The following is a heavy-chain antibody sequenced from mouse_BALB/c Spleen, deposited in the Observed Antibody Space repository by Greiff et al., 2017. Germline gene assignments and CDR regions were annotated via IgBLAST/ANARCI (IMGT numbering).Heavy chain of an antibody. CDR2: ISSGGSYT. Sequence: EVKVVESGGGLVKPGGSLKLSCAASGFTFSSYTMSWVRQTPEKRLEWVATISSGGSYTYYPDSVKGRFTISRDNAKNTLYLQMSSLKSEDTAMYYCTRDYDYDPSYAMDYWGQGTSVTVSS. V-gene: IGHV5-6-4*01. CDR3: TRDYDYDPSYAMDY. CDR1: GFTFSSYT. D-gene: IGHD2-4*01. J-gene: IGHJ4*01.